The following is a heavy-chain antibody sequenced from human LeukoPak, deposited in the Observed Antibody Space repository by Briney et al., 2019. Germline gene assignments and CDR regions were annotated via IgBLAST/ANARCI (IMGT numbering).Heavy chain of an antibody. D-gene: IGHD3-9*01. J-gene: IGHJ6*03. CDR1: GYTFTSYA. CDR3: ARGAVLRYFDWLSYDYYYYYMDV. CDR2: INTNTGNP. Sequence: ASVKVSCKASGYTFTSYAMNWVRQAPGQGLEWMGWINTNTGNPTYAQGFTGRFVFSLDTSVSTAYLQISSLKAEDTAVYYCARGAVLRYFDWLSYDYYYYYMDVWGKGTTVTVSS. V-gene: IGHV7-4-1*02.